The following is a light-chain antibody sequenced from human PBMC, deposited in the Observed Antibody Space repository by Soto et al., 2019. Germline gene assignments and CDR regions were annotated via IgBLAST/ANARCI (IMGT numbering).Light chain of an antibody. CDR2: EVT. CDR1: SSDIGGYNY. Sequence: QSVLTQPASVSGSPGQSITVSCTGTSSDIGGYNYVSWYQQHPGKAPKLMVYEVTNRPSGVSDRFSGSKSGNTASLTLSGLQADDEGYYYCSSYTSRSTLYVFGTGTKLTVL. J-gene: IGLJ1*01. V-gene: IGLV2-14*01. CDR3: SSYTSRSTLYV.